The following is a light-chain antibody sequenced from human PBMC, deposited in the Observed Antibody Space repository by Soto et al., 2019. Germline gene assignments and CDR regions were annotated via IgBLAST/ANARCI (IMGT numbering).Light chain of an antibody. CDR2: AAS. CDR3: QHYYSYPRT. Sequence: AIRMTQSPSSFSASTGDRVTITCRASQGISSYLAWYQQNPGNAPKLLIYAASTLQSGVPSRFSGNGSGTDFTRAISCLQSEDSATYYCQHYYSYPRTFGQGTKVEIK. J-gene: IGKJ1*01. V-gene: IGKV1-8*01. CDR1: QGISSY.